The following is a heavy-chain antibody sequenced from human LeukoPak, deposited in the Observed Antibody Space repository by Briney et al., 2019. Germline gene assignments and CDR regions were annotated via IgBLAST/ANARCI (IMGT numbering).Heavy chain of an antibody. J-gene: IGHJ3*02. CDR3: AKPITVSGATDGFDI. CDR2: IKQDGNEK. V-gene: IGHV3-7*01. Sequence: GGSLRLSCAASGFTFSNYWMNWVRQAPGKGLGWVANIKQDGNEKYYVDSVKGRFTSSRDNSKNSLYLQMNSLRVEDTAVYYCAKPITVSGATDGFDIWGQGTMVTVSS. D-gene: IGHD3-3*01. CDR1: GFTFSNYW.